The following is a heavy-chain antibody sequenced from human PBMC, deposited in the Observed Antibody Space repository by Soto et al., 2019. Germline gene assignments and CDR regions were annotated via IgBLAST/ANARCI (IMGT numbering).Heavy chain of an antibody. CDR3: ARANWVFDD. D-gene: IGHD7-27*01. J-gene: IGHJ4*02. CDR2: IYYSGST. Sequence: SETLSLTCTVSGGSINNHYWSWIRQPPGQGLEWIGYIYYSGSTNYNPSLKSRVTMSVDTSKNQFSLKLSSLTAADTAIYYCARANWVFDDWGQGTLVTVPS. V-gene: IGHV4-59*11. CDR1: GGSINNHY.